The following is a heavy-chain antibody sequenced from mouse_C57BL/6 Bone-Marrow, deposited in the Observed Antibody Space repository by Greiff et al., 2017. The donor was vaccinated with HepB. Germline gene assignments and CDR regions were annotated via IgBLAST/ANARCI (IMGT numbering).Heavy chain of an antibody. D-gene: IGHD1-1*01. V-gene: IGHV7-1*01. J-gene: IGHJ1*03. CDR2: SRNKANDYTT. Sequence: EVNLVESGGGLVQSERSLRLSCATSGFTFSDFYMEWVRQAPGKGLEWIAASRNKANDYTTEYSASVKGRFIVSRDTSQSILYLQMNALRAEDTAIYYCARDAPTVGFDVWGTGTTVTVSS. CDR3: ARDAPTVGFDV. CDR1: GFTFSDFY.